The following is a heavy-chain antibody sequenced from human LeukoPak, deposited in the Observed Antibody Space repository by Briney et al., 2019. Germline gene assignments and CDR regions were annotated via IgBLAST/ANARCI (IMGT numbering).Heavy chain of an antibody. CDR2: LTPNSGDT. J-gene: IGHJ4*02. CDR3: ARDSTGWSVDY. CDR1: GYTFTNYH. V-gene: IGHV1-46*01. Sequence: PWASVTVSCKASGYTFTNYHMHWVRQAPGQALEWMGILTPNSGDTTYAQKFQGRITMTRDTSTSTVYMELSSLRFEDTAVYHCARDSTGWSVDYWGQGTLVTVSS. D-gene: IGHD6-19*01.